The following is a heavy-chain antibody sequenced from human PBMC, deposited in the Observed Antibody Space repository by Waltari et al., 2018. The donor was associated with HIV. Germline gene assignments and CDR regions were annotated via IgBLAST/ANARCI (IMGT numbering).Heavy chain of an antibody. CDR3: AILIAAAGDFDY. V-gene: IGHV3-23*04. D-gene: IGHD6-13*01. J-gene: IGHJ4*02. CDR2: ISGSDGNT. CDR1: GFALSSYV. Sequence: EVQLVESGGGLVQPGGSLRLSGAASGFALSSYVMSWVRQAPGKGLEWVSTISGSDGNTYYPDSVQGRFTISRDNSKNTLFLQLNSLRAEDTAVYYCAILIAAAGDFDYWGQGTLVTVSS.